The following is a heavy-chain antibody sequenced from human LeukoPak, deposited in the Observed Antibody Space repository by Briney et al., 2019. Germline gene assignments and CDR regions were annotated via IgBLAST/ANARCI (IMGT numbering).Heavy chain of an antibody. D-gene: IGHD3-3*02. Sequence: PSETLSLTCTVSGGSISSSSYYWGWIRQPPGKGLEWIGSVSYSGSTYYNPSLKSRVTISVDTSKKQFSLKLSSVTAADTAVYYCAREKPLGRLYYFDYWGQGTLVTVSS. V-gene: IGHV4-39*02. CDR2: VSYSGST. CDR1: GGSISSSSYY. J-gene: IGHJ4*02. CDR3: AREKPLGRLYYFDY.